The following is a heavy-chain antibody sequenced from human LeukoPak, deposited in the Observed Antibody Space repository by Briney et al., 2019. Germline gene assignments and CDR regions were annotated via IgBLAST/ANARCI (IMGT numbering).Heavy chain of an antibody. CDR3: ARGREYYYDSSGYYWFDP. D-gene: IGHD3-22*01. V-gene: IGHV3-7*01. CDR2: IKQDGSEK. CDR1: GFTFSRYW. Sequence: PGGSLRLSCAASGFTFSRYWMSWVRQAPGKGLEWVANIKQDGSEKYYVDSVKGRFTISRDNAKNSLYLQMNSLRAEDTAVYYCARGREYYYDSSGYYWFDPWGQGTLVTVSS. J-gene: IGHJ5*02.